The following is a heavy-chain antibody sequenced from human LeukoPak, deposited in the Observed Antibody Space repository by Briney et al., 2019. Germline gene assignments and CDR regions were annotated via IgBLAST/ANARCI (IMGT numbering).Heavy chain of an antibody. Sequence: PSETLSLTCTVSGGSISSSGYYWSWIRQPPGKGLEWIGEINHSGSTNYNPSLKSRVTISVDTSKNQFSLKLSSVTAADTAVYYCARGRGSYSSGWTRQLAAFDIWGQGTMVTVSS. CDR1: GGSISSSGYY. J-gene: IGHJ3*02. CDR3: ARGRGSYSSGWTRQLAAFDI. CDR2: INHSGST. D-gene: IGHD6-19*01. V-gene: IGHV4-39*07.